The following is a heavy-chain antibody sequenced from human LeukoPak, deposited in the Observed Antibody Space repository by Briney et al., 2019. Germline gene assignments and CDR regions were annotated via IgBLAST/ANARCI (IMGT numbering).Heavy chain of an antibody. Sequence: GGSLRLSCAASGFTFSSYVLSWVRQALGKGLEWVSDISGSGGSTYYADSVRGRFTISRDTFKKTLYLQMNSLRAEDTAVYYCAKLTGSGYGDYDFDYWGQGTLVTVSS. V-gene: IGHV3-23*01. CDR3: AKLTGSGYGDYDFDY. CDR1: GFTFSSYV. CDR2: ISGSGGST. D-gene: IGHD4-17*01. J-gene: IGHJ4*02.